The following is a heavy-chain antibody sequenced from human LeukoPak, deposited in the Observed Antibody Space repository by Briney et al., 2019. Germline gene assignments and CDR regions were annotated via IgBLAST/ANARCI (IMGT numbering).Heavy chain of an antibody. Sequence: GGSLRLSCAASGFTFSNAWMSWVRQAPGKGLEWVGRIKSKTDGGTTDYAAPVKGRFTISRDDSKNTLYLQMNSLKTEDTAVYYCTTAKKFHPSSGWYWVDYYYYYYMDVWGKGTTVTVSS. CDR2: IKSKTDGGTT. CDR3: TTAKKFHPSSGWYWVDYYYYYYMDV. CDR1: GFTFSNAW. D-gene: IGHD6-19*01. J-gene: IGHJ6*03. V-gene: IGHV3-15*01.